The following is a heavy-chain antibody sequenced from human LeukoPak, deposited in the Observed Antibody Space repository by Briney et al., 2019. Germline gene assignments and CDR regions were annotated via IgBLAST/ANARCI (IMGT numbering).Heavy chain of an antibody. CDR2: INPNSGGT. V-gene: IGHV1-2*02. D-gene: IGHD2-15*01. CDR1: GYTFTGYY. CDR3: ARAGWYCSGGSCLVDWFDP. Sequence: ASVKVSCKSSGYTFTGYYMHWVRPAPGQGLEWMGWINPNSGGTNYAQKFQGRVTMTRDTSISTAYMELSRLRSDDTAVYYCARAGWYCSGGSCLVDWFDPWGQGTLVTVSS. J-gene: IGHJ5*02.